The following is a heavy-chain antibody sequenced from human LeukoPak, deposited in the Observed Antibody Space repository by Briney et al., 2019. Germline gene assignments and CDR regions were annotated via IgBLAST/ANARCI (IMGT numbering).Heavy chain of an antibody. CDR3: ARASLSPERRYFDY. J-gene: IGHJ4*02. D-gene: IGHD1-1*01. V-gene: IGHV4-59*01. CDR2: IYYSGST. Sequence: PSETLSLTCTVSGGSISNYYWSWIRQPPGKGLEWIGYIYYSGSTNYNPSLKSRVTISVDTSKNQFSLKLSSVTAADTAVYYCARASLSPERRYFDYWGQGTLVTVSS. CDR1: GGSISNYY.